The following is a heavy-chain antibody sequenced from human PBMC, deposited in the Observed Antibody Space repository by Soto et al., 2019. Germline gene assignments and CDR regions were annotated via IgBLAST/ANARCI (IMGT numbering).Heavy chain of an antibody. D-gene: IGHD6-19*01. Sequence: GGSLRHSWAASGLAFSTYAMSWVRQVTGKGLEWVSTVSISGANTYYADSVKGRFTISRDNSKNTLSLQTNALRAEDTAVYHCAKKAVSGRGVANYFDHWGQGAHVTVSS. CDR3: AKKAVSGRGVANYFDH. CDR2: VSISGANT. V-gene: IGHV3-23*01. J-gene: IGHJ4*02. CDR1: GLAFSTYA.